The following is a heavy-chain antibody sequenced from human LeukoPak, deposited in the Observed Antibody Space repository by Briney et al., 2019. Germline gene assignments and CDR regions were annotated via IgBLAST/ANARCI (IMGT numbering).Heavy chain of an antibody. V-gene: IGHV4-59*01. Sequence: KTSEILSLTCTVSGGSISSYSWSWIRQPPGRGLEWIGYIYNSGSTNYNPSLKSRVTISVDTSKNLFSLKLNSVTAADTAVYYCARRASSSSSIYFDYWGQGTLVTVSS. CDR2: IYNSGST. CDR3: ARRASSSSSIYFDY. J-gene: IGHJ4*02. D-gene: IGHD6-6*01. CDR1: GGSISSYS.